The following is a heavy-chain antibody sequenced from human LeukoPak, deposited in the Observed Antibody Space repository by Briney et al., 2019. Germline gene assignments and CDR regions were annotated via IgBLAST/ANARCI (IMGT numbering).Heavy chain of an antibody. CDR3: ARVASDSSGWYHFDY. CDR1: VTNAW. J-gene: IGHJ4*02. CDR2: IYGGGST. Sequence: GGSLRLSCAGSVTNAWMSWVRQAPGKGLEWVSVIYGGGSTNYGDSVKGRFTISRDNSKNTLYLQMNSLRTEDTAVYYCARVASDSSGWYHFDYWGQGTLVTVSS. D-gene: IGHD6-19*01. V-gene: IGHV3-53*01.